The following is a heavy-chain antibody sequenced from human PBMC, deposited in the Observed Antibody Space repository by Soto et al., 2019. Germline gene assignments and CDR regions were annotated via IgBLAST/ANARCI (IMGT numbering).Heavy chain of an antibody. Sequence: ASVKVSCKASGYTFPIYYVHCVRQAPGQGLEWMGIINPSGGSTSYAQKFQGRVTMTGDTSTNTVYMELNSLRSEDTAVYYCAAPRTDGYKVPDPSTYYYYGLDVWGQGTTVTVSS. J-gene: IGHJ6*02. CDR2: INPSGGST. CDR1: GYTFPIYY. D-gene: IGHD5-12*01. CDR3: AAPRTDGYKVPDPSTYYYYGLDV. V-gene: IGHV1-46*01.